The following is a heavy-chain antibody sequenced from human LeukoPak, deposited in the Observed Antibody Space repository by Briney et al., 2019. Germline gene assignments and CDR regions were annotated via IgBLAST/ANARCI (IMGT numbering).Heavy chain of an antibody. J-gene: IGHJ4*02. CDR2: ISSNGGST. V-gene: IGHV3-64D*09. D-gene: IGHD3-3*01. Sequence: PGGSLRLSCSASGFTFSSYAMHWVRQAPGKGLEYVSAISSNGGSTYYADSVKGRFTISRDNSKDTLYLQMSSLRAEDTAVYYCVKSYDFWSGYLGYWGQGTLVTVSS. CDR1: GFTFSSYA. CDR3: VKSYDFWSGYLGY.